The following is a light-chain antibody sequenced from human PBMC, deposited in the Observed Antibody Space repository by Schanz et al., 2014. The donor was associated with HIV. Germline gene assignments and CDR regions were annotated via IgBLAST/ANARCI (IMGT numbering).Light chain of an antibody. V-gene: IGKV1-39*01. CDR3: QQSYSTLYT. J-gene: IGKJ2*01. Sequence: IQMTQSPSSLSASVGDRVTITCQARQDIINYLNWYQQKPGKAPKLLIYAASSLQSGVPSRFSGSGSGTDFSLTISSLQPEDFATYYCQQSYSTLYTFGQGTKLEIK. CDR1: QDIINY. CDR2: AAS.